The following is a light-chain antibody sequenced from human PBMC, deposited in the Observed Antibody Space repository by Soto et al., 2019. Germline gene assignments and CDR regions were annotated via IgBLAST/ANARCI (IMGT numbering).Light chain of an antibody. CDR3: QQSYSTFTWT. CDR1: QSISSS. J-gene: IGKJ1*01. Sequence: DIQMTQSPSSLYASVGDRVTITCRASQSISSSLNWYQQKPGKAPKLLIYAASSLQSGVPSRFSGSGSGTDFTLTISSLQPEDFATYYCQQSYSTFTWTFGQGTKVEIK. V-gene: IGKV1-39*01. CDR2: AAS.